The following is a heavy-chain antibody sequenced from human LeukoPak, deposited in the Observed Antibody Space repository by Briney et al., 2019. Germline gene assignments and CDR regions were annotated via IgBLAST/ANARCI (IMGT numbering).Heavy chain of an antibody. CDR3: ARGIAAAGSSY. CDR1: GYTFTGYY. V-gene: IGHV1-2*02. D-gene: IGHD6-13*01. J-gene: IGHJ4*02. Sequence: ASVKVSCKASGYTFTGYYMHWVRQAPGQGLEWMGWINPNSGGTKYAQKFQGRVTMTRDTSISTAYMELSRLRSDDTAVYYCARGIAAAGSSYWGQGTLVTVSS. CDR2: INPNSGGT.